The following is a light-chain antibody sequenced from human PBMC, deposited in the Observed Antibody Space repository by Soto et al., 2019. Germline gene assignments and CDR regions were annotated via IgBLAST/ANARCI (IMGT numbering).Light chain of an antibody. CDR2: GAS. V-gene: IGKV3-20*01. J-gene: IGKJ1*01. CDR1: QSFSSSY. Sequence: EIVLTQSPGTLSLSPGERATLSCRASQSFSSSYLAWYQQKPGQAPRLLIYGASSRATGIPDRFSGSGSGTDFTLTISSLEPEDFAVYYCQQFYNWPRTFGQGTKVEIK. CDR3: QQFYNWPRT.